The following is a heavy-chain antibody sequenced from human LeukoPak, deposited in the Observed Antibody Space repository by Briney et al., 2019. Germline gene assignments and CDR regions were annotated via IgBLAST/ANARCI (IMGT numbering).Heavy chain of an antibody. Sequence: PGRSLRLSCAASGFTFSGYAMHWVRQAPGKGLEWVAVISYDGSNEYYADSVKGRFTISRDNSKNTLYLQMNSLSVEDTAVYYCARVGYYASGPFSYFDYWRQGTLVTVSS. CDR3: ARVGYYASGPFSYFDY. V-gene: IGHV3-30-3*01. J-gene: IGHJ4*02. CDR1: GFTFSGYA. D-gene: IGHD3-10*01. CDR2: ISYDGSNE.